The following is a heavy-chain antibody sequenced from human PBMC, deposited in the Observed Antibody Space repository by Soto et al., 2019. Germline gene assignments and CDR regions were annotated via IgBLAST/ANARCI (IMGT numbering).Heavy chain of an antibody. CDR3: AKVSRKGSAIDFDY. V-gene: IGHV1-8*01. CDR2: VNPNNGDT. J-gene: IGHJ4*02. CDR1: GYTFSNYD. D-gene: IGHD3-10*01. Sequence: QVQLVQSGAELKKPGASVKVSCKASGYTFSNYDMNWVRQATGQGPEWSGWVNPNNGDTGYAQKFQGRVTLTTDISTTTAYMELTSLRSEDTAIYYCAKVSRKGSAIDFDYWGQGTLIPVSS.